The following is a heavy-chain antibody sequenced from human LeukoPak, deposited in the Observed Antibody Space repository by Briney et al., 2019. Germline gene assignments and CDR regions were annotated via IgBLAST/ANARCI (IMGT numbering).Heavy chain of an antibody. CDR1: GFTFSSYG. CDR3: AKDSGNWNYAYYYYYMDV. Sequence: QTGGSLRLSCAASGFTFSSYGMHWVRQAPGKGLEWVAFIRYDGSNKYYADSVKGRFTISRDNSKNTLYLQMNSLRAEDAAVYYCAKDSGNWNYAYYYYYMDVWGKGTTVTVSS. V-gene: IGHV3-30*02. D-gene: IGHD1-7*01. CDR2: IRYDGSNK. J-gene: IGHJ6*03.